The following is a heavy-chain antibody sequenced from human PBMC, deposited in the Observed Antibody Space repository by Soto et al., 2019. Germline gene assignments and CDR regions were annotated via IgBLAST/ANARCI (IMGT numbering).Heavy chain of an antibody. D-gene: IGHD6-13*01. CDR2: IYHSGST. CDR3: ARDRRIAAEPNWFDP. CDR1: GGSISSGGYS. J-gene: IGHJ5*02. Sequence: SETLSLTCAVSGGSISSGGYSWSWIRQPPGKGLEWIGYIYHSGSTNYNPSLKSRVTISVDKSKNQFSLKLSSVTAADTAVYYCARDRRIAAEPNWFDPWGQGTLVTVSS. V-gene: IGHV4-30-2*01.